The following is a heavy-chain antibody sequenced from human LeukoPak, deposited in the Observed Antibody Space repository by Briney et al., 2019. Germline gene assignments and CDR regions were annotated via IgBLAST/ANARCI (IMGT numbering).Heavy chain of an antibody. V-gene: IGHV3-7*01. J-gene: IGHJ4*02. CDR1: GFTFSSYW. CDR2: IKQDGSEK. Sequence: PGGSLRLSCAASGFTFSSYWMSWVRQAPGKGLEWVANIKQDGSEKYYVDSAKGRFTISRDNAKNSLYLQMNSLRAEDTAVYYCARDSYDSSGYSGVCDYWGQGTLVTVSS. D-gene: IGHD3-22*01. CDR3: ARDSYDSSGYSGVCDY.